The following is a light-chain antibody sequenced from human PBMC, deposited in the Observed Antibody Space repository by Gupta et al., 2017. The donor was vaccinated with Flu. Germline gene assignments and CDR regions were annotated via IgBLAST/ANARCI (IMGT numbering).Light chain of an antibody. CDR2: EVS. CDR1: SSDIGASNY. J-gene: IGLJ1*01. CDR3: CSYGVNDV. Sequence: QSALTQPPSAPGSPGQSVAISCTGTSSDIGASNYVSWYQQYPGKAPKLVIYEVSKRPSGVPDRFSGAKSGNTASLTVSGLRAEDEADYYCCSYGVNDVFGTGTKVTVL. V-gene: IGLV2-8*01.